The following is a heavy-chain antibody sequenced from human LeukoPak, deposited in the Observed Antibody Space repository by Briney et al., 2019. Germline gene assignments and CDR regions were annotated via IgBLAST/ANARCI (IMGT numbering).Heavy chain of an antibody. D-gene: IGHD2/OR15-2a*01. CDR2: ITGSGGAT. CDR3: ARKTGFFLSDP. V-gene: IGHV3-23*01. Sequence: GGSLRLSCAASGFTFSSYAMTWVRQAPGKGLEWVSSITGSGGATYYADSVEGRFTISRDNSKNTLYLQTNSLGAEDTAVYYCARKTGFFLSDPWGQGTLVTVSS. CDR1: GFTFSSYA. J-gene: IGHJ5*02.